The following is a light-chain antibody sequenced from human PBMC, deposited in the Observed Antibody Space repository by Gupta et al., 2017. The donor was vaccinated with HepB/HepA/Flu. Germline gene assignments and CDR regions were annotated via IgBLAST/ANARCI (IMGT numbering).Light chain of an antibody. J-gene: IGLJ3*02. V-gene: IGLV2-8*01. Sequence: QSALTQPPSASGSTGQSVTISCTGTSSDVGGYNYVSWYQQHPGKAPKLMIYEVNKRPSGVPDRFSGSKSGNTASLTVSGLQVEDEAAYYCSSYAGNDNFVVFGGGTNVTVL. CDR1: SSDVGGYNY. CDR2: EVN. CDR3: SSYAGNDNFVV.